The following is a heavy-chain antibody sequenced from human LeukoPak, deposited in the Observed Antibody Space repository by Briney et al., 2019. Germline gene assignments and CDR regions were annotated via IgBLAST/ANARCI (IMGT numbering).Heavy chain of an antibody. Sequence: GGSLRLSCAASGFTFSSYAMTWVLQAPGKGLEWVSDISGSGGRTSYADSVKGRFTISRDNSKNTLYLQMNSLRAEDTAVYYCAKDGYYYDSSGYYANLSGMDVWGQGTTVTVSS. CDR2: ISGSGGRT. CDR1: GFTFSSYA. D-gene: IGHD3-22*01. CDR3: AKDGYYYDSSGYYANLSGMDV. V-gene: IGHV3-23*01. J-gene: IGHJ6*02.